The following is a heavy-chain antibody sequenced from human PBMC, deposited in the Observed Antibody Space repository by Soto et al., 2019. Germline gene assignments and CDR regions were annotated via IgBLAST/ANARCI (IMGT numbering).Heavy chain of an antibody. D-gene: IGHD6-13*01. J-gene: IGHJ5*02. CDR2: ISAYNGNT. Sequence: ASVKVSCKASGYTFTSYGISWVRQAPGQGLEWMGWISAYNGNTNYAQKLQGRVTMTTDTSTSTAYMELRSLRSDDTAVYYCAIDSTIAAAGTRPTYNWFDPWGQGTLVTVSS. V-gene: IGHV1-18*01. CDR1: GYTFTSYG. CDR3: AIDSTIAAAGTRPTYNWFDP.